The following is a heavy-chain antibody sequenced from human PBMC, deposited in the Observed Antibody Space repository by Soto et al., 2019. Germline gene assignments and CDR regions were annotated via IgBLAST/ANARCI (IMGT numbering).Heavy chain of an antibody. D-gene: IGHD2-15*01. V-gene: IGHV4-34*01. CDR3: ASRLRGYCSGGSCYYYFDY. CDR2: INHSRST. Sequence: SETLSLTCAVYGGSFSGYYWSWIRQPPGKGLEWIGEINHSRSTNYNPSLKSRVTISVDTSKNQFSLKLSSVTAADTAVYYCASRLRGYCSGGSCYYYFDYWGQGTLVTVPQ. J-gene: IGHJ4*02. CDR1: GGSFSGYY.